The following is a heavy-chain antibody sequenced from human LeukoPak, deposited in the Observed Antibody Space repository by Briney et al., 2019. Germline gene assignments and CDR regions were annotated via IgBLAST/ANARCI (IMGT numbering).Heavy chain of an antibody. Sequence: ASVKVSCKASGYTFTGYYMHWVRQAPGQGLEWMGWINPNSGGTNYAQKFQGRVTMTRDTSISTAYMELSRLRSDDTAVYYCARDWTADYYDSSGYYYSGWFDPWGQGTLVTVSS. V-gene: IGHV1-2*02. J-gene: IGHJ5*02. D-gene: IGHD3-22*01. CDR1: GYTFTGYY. CDR3: ARDWTADYYDSSGYYYSGWFDP. CDR2: INPNSGGT.